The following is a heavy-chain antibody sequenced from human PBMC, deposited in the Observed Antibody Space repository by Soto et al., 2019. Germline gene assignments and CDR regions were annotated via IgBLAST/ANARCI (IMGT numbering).Heavy chain of an antibody. CDR2: ISGSGGNT. CDR1: GFTFSDYA. D-gene: IGHD6-13*01. Sequence: GGSLRLSCAASGFTFSDYAMTWVRQAPGKGLEWVSVISGSGGNTFYADSVKGRFTISRDNSKNTVYLQMNSLRAEDTALYYCAKKTGSSSWYVGFYYWGPGTLVTVSS. CDR3: AKKTGSSSWYVGFYY. J-gene: IGHJ4*02. V-gene: IGHV3-23*01.